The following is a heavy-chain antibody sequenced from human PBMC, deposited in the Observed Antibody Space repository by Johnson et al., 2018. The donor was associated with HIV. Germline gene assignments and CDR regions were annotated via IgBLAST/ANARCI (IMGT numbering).Heavy chain of an antibody. CDR2: ISWNTASI. CDR1: GFIFSSYA. Sequence: VQLVESGGGVVQPGRSLRLSCAASGFIFSSYAMHWVRQAPGKGLEWVAAISWNTASIGYEDSVKGRFTISRDNAKRSLFLQMNSLRAEDTALYYCAKAAKIVVVIAAIDIWGQGTKVTVSS. D-gene: IGHD3-22*01. CDR3: AKAAKIVVVIAAIDI. V-gene: IGHV3-9*01. J-gene: IGHJ3*02.